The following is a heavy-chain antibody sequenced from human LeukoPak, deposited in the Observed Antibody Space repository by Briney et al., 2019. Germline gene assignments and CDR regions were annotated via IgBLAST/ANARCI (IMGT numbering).Heavy chain of an antibody. CDR2: MNPNSGNT. Sequence: GASVKVSCKASGYTFTSYDIIWVRQATGQGLEWMGWMNPNSGNTGYAQKFQGRVTMTTDTSTSTAYMELRSLRSDDTAVYYCASARYCSGGSCWPFDYWGQGTLVTVSS. J-gene: IGHJ4*02. CDR1: GYTFTSYD. D-gene: IGHD2-15*01. CDR3: ASARYCSGGSCWPFDY. V-gene: IGHV1-8*01.